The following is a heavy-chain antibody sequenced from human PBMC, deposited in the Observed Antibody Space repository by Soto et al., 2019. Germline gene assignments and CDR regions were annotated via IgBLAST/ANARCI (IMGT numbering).Heavy chain of an antibody. CDR3: VSGSNWIDP. J-gene: IGHJ5*02. Sequence: SETLSLTCTVSGGSISSYYWSWIRQPPGKGLEWIGYIYYSGSTNYNPSLKSRVTISVDTSKNQFSLKLSSVTAADTAVYYCVSGSNWIDPWGQGTLVTVSS. V-gene: IGHV4-59*01. CDR1: GGSISSYY. D-gene: IGHD6-6*01. CDR2: IYYSGST.